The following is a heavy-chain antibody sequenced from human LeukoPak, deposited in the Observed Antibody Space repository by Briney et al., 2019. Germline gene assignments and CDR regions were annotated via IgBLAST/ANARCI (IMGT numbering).Heavy chain of an antibody. Sequence: PGGSLRLSCAASGFTVSSNYMSWVRQAPGKGLEWVASIKPDGSEKYYVDSVKGRFTISRDNAKKSLYLQMTSLRDEDTAVYYCARGSGDYSGQGTLVTVSS. CDR3: ARGSGDY. CDR2: IKPDGSEK. J-gene: IGHJ4*02. V-gene: IGHV3-7*04. CDR1: GFTVSSNY.